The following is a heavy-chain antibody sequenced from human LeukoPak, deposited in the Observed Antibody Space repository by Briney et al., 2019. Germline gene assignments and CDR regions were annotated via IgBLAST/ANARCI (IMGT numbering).Heavy chain of an antibody. CDR3: ARDPFELLWFGEPYWFDP. V-gene: IGHV1-18*01. CDR1: GYTFNSYG. J-gene: IGHJ5*02. CDR2: ISAYNGNT. Sequence: ASVKVSCKASGYTFNSYGIIWVRQAPGQGLEWMGWISAYNGNTNYAQKLQGRVTMTTDTSTSTAYMELRSLRSDDTAVYYCARDPFELLWFGEPYWFDPWGQGTLVTVSS. D-gene: IGHD3-10*01.